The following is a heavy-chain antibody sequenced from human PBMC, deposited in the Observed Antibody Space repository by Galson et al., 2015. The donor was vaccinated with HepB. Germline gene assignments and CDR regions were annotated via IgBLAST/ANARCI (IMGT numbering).Heavy chain of an antibody. CDR2: INAGNGNT. D-gene: IGHD3-10*01. J-gene: IGHJ4*02. Sequence: SVKVSCKASGYPFTSYPMHWVRQAPGQRLEWMGWINAGNGNTKYSQKFEGRVTITRDTFASTAYMELSSLRSEDTAVYYCARGPSSGSYFWSYWGQGTQVTVSS. V-gene: IGHV1-3*01. CDR3: ARGPSSGSYFWSY. CDR1: GYPFTSYP.